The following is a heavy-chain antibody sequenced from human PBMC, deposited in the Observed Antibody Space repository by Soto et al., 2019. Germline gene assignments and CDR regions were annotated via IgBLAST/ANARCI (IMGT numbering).Heavy chain of an antibody. V-gene: IGHV4-31*03. CDR2: IHYRGST. J-gene: IGHJ6*02. D-gene: IGHD5-12*01. CDR3: GRVRDPVGLDV. Sequence: TLSLTCRLSVGSITGAYYWNWIRQHPGKGLEWIGSIHYRGSTYYNPSLKTRITISLDRSNNQFSLNLSSVTAADTAVYYCGRVRDPVGLDVWGRVTRVTVSS. CDR1: VGSITGAYY.